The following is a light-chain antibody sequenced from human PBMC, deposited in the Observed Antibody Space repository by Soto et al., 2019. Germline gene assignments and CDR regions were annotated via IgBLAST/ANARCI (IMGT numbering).Light chain of an antibody. CDR2: DAS. Sequence: IQMTQSPSSVSASVVDRVTITCRASQSISSWLAWYQQKPGKAPELLIYDASSLESGVPSRFSGSGSGTEFTLTISSLQPDDFATYYCQQYNSYLYTFGQGTRLEIK. CDR3: QQYNSYLYT. CDR1: QSISSW. V-gene: IGKV1-5*01. J-gene: IGKJ5*01.